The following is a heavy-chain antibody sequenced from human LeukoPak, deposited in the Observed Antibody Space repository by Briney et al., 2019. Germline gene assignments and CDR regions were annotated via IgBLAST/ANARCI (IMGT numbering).Heavy chain of an antibody. CDR3: ASGNSGQFDS. J-gene: IGHJ4*02. CDR2: ISSDSSMI. D-gene: IGHD4-23*01. CDR1: EFTFSTYA. V-gene: IGHV3-48*02. Sequence: GGSLRLSCTVTEFTFSTYAMNWVRQAPGKGLEWVSSISSDSSMIYYADSVKGRFTISRDNAKNSLYLQMSGLRDEDTAVYFCASGNSGQFDSWGQGTLVTVSS.